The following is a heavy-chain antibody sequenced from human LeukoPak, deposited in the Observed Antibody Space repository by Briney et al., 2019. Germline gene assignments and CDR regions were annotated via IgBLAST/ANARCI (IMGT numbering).Heavy chain of an antibody. V-gene: IGHV3-7*04. D-gene: IGHD3-10*01. CDR1: GFTFSSYW. CDR2: IKQDGSDR. CDR3: ARGYGSGASGPYYFDY. J-gene: IGHJ4*02. Sequence: PGGSLRLSCAASGFTFSSYWMSWVRQAPGKGLEWVANIKQDGSDRYYVDSVKGRFTISRDNAKNSLYLQVNSPRFEDTAVYYCARGYGSGASGPYYFDYWGQGTLVSVPS.